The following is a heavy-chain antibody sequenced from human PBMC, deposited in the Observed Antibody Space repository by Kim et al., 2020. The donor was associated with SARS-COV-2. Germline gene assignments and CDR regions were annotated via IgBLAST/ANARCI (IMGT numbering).Heavy chain of an antibody. Sequence: SETLSLTCAVYGGSFSGHYWSWIRQPPGKGLEWIGEINHSGSTNYNPSLKSRVTISVDTSKNQFSLKLSSVTAADTAVFYCARANPVTTFYYYYGMDVWG. CDR1: GGSFSGHY. CDR2: INHSGST. CDR3: ARANPVTTFYYYYGMDV. J-gene: IGHJ6*01. D-gene: IGHD4-17*01. V-gene: IGHV4-34*01.